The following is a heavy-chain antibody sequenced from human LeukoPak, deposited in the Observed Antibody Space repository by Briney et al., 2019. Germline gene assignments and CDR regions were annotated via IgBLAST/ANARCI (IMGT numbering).Heavy chain of an antibody. CDR1: GVSISSGGYY. CDR2: IYYSGST. CDR3: ARDRDSSGSSYYFDY. Sequence: PSQTLSLTCTVSGVSISSGGYYWSWLRQHPGKGLEWIGYIYYSGSTYYNPSLKSRVTISVDTSKNQFSLKLSSVTAADTAVYYCARDRDSSGSSYYFDYWGQGTLVTVSS. D-gene: IGHD3-22*01. V-gene: IGHV4-31*03. J-gene: IGHJ4*02.